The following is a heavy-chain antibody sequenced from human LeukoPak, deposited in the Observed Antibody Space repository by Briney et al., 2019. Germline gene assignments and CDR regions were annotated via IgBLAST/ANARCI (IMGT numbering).Heavy chain of an antibody. CDR1: GSTFSSYT. Sequence: GGSLRLSCAASGSTFSSYTMSWVRQAPGKGLEWVSSISSSSSYIYYADSVKGRFTISRDNAKNSLYLQMNSLRAEDTAVYYCARSLYCSSTSCTEEDYYGMDVWGQGTTVTVSS. CDR2: ISSSSSYI. CDR3: ARSLYCSSTSCTEEDYYGMDV. D-gene: IGHD2-2*01. J-gene: IGHJ6*02. V-gene: IGHV3-21*01.